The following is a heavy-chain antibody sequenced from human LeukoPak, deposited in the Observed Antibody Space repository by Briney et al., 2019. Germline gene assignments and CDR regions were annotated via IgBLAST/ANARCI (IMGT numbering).Heavy chain of an antibody. V-gene: IGHV4-39*01. CDR3: ASSRGYNYGPLDY. Sequence: PSETLSLTCTVSGGSISSSSYYWVWIRQPPGNGLEWIGSIYYSGSTYYNPSLKSRVTISVDTSKDQFSLKLSSVTAADTAVYYCASSRGYNYGPLDYWGQGTLVTVSS. J-gene: IGHJ4*02. CDR1: GGSISSSSYY. CDR2: IYYSGST. D-gene: IGHD5-18*01.